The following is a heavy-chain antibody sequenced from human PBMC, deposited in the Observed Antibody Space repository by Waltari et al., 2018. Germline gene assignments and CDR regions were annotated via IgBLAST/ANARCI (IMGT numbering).Heavy chain of an antibody. CDR2: RNPNSGKQ. CDR1: GYTFTSYD. V-gene: IGHV1-8*01. Sequence: QVQLVQSGAEVKKPGASVKVSCKASGYTFTSYDINWVRQATGQGLEWMGWRNPNSGKQGEEKKFQGRVTMTRNTSISTAYMELSSLRSEDTAVYYCARGREELRGWGQGTLVTVSS. CDR3: ARGREELRG. D-gene: IGHD1-26*01. J-gene: IGHJ4*02.